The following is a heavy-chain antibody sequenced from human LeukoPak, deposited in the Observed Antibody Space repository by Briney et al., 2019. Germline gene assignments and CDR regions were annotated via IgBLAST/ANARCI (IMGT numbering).Heavy chain of an antibody. V-gene: IGHV4-59*12. CDR1: GGSISSYY. Sequence: PSETLSLTCTVSGGSISSYYWSWTRQPPGKGLEWIGYIYYSGSTNYNPSLKSRVTISVDTSKNQFSLKLSSVTAADTAVYYCAREVHDYVWGSQHDALDIWGQGTMVTVSS. J-gene: IGHJ3*02. CDR2: IYYSGST. CDR3: AREVHDYVWGSQHDALDI. D-gene: IGHD3-16*01.